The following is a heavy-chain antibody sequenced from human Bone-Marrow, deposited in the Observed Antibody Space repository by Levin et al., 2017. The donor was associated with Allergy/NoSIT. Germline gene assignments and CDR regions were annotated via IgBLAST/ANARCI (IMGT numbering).Heavy chain of an antibody. Sequence: SQTLSLPCAISGDRVSSNSAAWNWIRQSPSRGLEWLGRTYYRSKWYNDYAVSVKSRISINPDTSKNQFSLQLNAVTPEDTAVYYCARVTTVAGSLVYDSPFDYWGQGTLVTVSS. CDR3: ARVTTVAGSLVYDSPFDY. D-gene: IGHD4-11*01. CDR2: TYYRSKWYN. J-gene: IGHJ4*02. V-gene: IGHV6-1*01. CDR1: GDRVSSNSAA.